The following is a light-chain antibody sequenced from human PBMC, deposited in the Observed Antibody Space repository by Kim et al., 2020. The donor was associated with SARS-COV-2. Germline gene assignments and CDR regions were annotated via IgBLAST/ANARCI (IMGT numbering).Light chain of an antibody. CDR3: SSYAGSNNLV. Sequence: GQSVTISCTRTSSDVGGYTYVSWYQQHPGKAPKLMIYEVSKRPSGVPDRFSGSKSGNTASLTVSGLQAEDEADYYCSSYAGSNNLVFGGGTQLTVL. J-gene: IGLJ2*01. V-gene: IGLV2-8*01. CDR1: SSDVGGYTY. CDR2: EVS.